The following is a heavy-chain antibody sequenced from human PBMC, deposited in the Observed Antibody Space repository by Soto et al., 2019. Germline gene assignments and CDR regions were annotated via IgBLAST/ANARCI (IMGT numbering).Heavy chain of an antibody. Sequence: PSETLSLTCTVSGGSVSSDSYYWSWIRQPPGKGLEWIGYIYYSGSTNYNPSLKSRVTISVDTSKNQFSLKLSSVTAADTAVYYCARDWGDGSGSYLGYYYGMDVWGQGTTVTVSS. D-gene: IGHD3-10*01. V-gene: IGHV4-61*01. CDR1: GGSVSSDSYY. CDR3: ARDWGDGSGSYLGYYYGMDV. J-gene: IGHJ6*02. CDR2: IYYSGST.